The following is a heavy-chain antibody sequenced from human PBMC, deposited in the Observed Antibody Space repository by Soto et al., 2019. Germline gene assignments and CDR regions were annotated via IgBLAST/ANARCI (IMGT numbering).Heavy chain of an antibody. J-gene: IGHJ6*02. Sequence: QITLKESGPTLVKPTQTLTLTCTFSGFSLSTSGVGVGWIRQPPGQALEWLALIYWDDDKRYSPSLKSRLTITKDTSKNQLVLTMTTMDPVDTATYYCAHQTRTYYYGSGCYVVWGQGTTVTVSS. CDR1: GFSLSTSGVG. CDR3: AHQTRTYYYGSGCYVV. V-gene: IGHV2-5*02. D-gene: IGHD3-10*01. CDR2: IYWDDDK.